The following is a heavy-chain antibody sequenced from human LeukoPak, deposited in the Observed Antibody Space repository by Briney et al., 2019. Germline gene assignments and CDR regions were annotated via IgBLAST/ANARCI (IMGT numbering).Heavy chain of an antibody. D-gene: IGHD1-26*01. CDR1: GGSISTYY. CDR3: ARGSGSRYYIDY. CDR2: IHYTGSA. V-gene: IGHV4-59*01. Sequence: PSETLSLTCTVSGGSISTYYWRWIRQPPGKGLEWIGYIHYTGSAYYNPSLKSRVTISVDTSKNQFSLILSSVTAADTAVYYCARGSGSRYYIDYWGQGTLVTVSS. J-gene: IGHJ4*02.